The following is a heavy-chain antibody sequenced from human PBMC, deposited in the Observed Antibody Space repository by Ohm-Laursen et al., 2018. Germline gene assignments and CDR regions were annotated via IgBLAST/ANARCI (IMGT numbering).Heavy chain of an antibody. V-gene: IGHV4-59*01. Sequence: TLSLTCGVSGASISSYYWSWIRQPPGKGLEWIGYTHYSGSTDYASSLKSRVTISVDTSKSQFSLNVNLVTAADTAVYYCVVSEIRYSFTYLADFWGQGILVTVPS. D-gene: IGHD5-18*01. CDR3: VVSEIRYSFTYLADF. CDR2: THYSGST. J-gene: IGHJ4*02. CDR1: GASISSYY.